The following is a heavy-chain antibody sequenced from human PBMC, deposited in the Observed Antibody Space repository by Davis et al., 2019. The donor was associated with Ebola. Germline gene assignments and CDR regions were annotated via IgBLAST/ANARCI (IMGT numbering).Heavy chain of an antibody. CDR1: GYTFTGYH. D-gene: IGHD3-10*01. Sequence: ASVKVSCKASGYTFTGYHIYWVRQAPGQGLEWMGWINPKSGRIIYAQKFQGRVTMTRDTSISTAYMELRRLKSDDTAVYYCARDNLWFGQLLSPTGSDGLDVWGQGTTVTVSS. CDR3: ARDNLWFGQLLSPTGSDGLDV. CDR2: INPKSGRI. V-gene: IGHV1-2*02. J-gene: IGHJ6*02.